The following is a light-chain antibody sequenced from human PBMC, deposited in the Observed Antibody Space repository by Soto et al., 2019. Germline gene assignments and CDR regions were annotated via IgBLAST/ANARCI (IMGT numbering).Light chain of an antibody. V-gene: IGKV1-5*03. J-gene: IGKJ1*01. CDR2: KTF. Sequence: DIQMTXSPSTLSASVGDRVTITCRASQSIDIWLAWYQQKPGKAPKLLIYKTFSLESGVPSRFSGSGSGTEFPLPISSLQPDDFATYYCQNYKSPPWTFGQGTKVEIK. CDR3: QNYKSPPWT. CDR1: QSIDIW.